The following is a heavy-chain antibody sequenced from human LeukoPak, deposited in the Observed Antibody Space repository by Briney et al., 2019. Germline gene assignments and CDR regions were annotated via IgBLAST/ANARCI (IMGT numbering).Heavy chain of an antibody. CDR2: IYPGDSDN. J-gene: IGHJ4*02. D-gene: IGHD5-18*01. CDR1: EYSFTNYL. Sequence: GESLKISCKGSEYSFTNYLIAWVRQMPGKGLEGMGIIYPGDSDNRYSPSFQGQVTISADKSISTAYLQWNSLKASDTAMYYCARRHKRGAYSYGVDYWGQGTLVTVSS. V-gene: IGHV5-51*01. CDR3: ARRHKRGAYSYGVDY.